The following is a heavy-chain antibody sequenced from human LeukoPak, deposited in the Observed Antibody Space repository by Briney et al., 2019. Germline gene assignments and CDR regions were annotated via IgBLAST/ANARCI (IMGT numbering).Heavy chain of an antibody. D-gene: IGHD3-9*01. CDR2: IYSGGST. V-gene: IGHV3-66*01. CDR1: GLTFSNAW. J-gene: IGHJ4*02. CDR3: ALGLVTDY. Sequence: GGSLRLSCAASGLTFSNAWMSWVRQAPGKGLEWVSVIYSGGSTYYADSVKGRFTISRDNSKNTLYLQMNSLRVEDTAVYYCALGLVTDYWGQGTLVTVSS.